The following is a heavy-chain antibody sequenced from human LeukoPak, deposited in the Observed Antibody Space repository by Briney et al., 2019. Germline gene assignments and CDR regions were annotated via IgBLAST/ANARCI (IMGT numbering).Heavy chain of an antibody. D-gene: IGHD3-22*01. CDR2: IYYSGST. V-gene: IGHV4-31*03. Sequence: SQTLSLTCTVSGGSISSGGYYWSWIRQHPGKGLEWIGYIYYSGSTYYNPSLKSRVTISVDTSKNQSSLKLSSVTAADTAVYYCARGPGLYYYDSSGSLDYRGQGTLVTVSS. CDR3: ARGPGLYYYDSSGSLDY. CDR1: GGSISSGGYY. J-gene: IGHJ4*02.